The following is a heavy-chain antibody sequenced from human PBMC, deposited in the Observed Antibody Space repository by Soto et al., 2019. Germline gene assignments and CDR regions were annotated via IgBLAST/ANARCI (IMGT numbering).Heavy chain of an antibody. CDR3: VRAPYGNDWYRFDL. D-gene: IGHD3-9*01. CDR2: INHGGSVQ. Sequence: AETLTLSCKASGFTFSGYWMSWVRQAPGKGLEWVADINHGGSVQYYAAPVKGRFTIARDNAKQLLYLQMNGLRADDTALYYGVRAPYGNDWYRFDLWGQGTMVTVSS. V-gene: IGHV3-7*03. J-gene: IGHJ4*02. CDR1: GFTFSGYW.